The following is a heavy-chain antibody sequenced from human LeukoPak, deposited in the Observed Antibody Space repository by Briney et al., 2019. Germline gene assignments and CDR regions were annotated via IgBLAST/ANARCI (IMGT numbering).Heavy chain of an antibody. V-gene: IGHV4-4*02. D-gene: IGHD2-15*01. CDR1: GGSISSSNW. CDR2: IYHSGST. Sequence: PSETLSLTCAVSGGSISSSNWWSWVRQPPGKGLEWIGEIYHSGSTNYNPSLKSRVTISVDTSKNQFSLKLSSVTAADTAVYYCARDVNYCSGGSCYYYFDYWGQGTLVTVSS. CDR3: ARDVNYCSGGSCYYYFDY. J-gene: IGHJ4*02.